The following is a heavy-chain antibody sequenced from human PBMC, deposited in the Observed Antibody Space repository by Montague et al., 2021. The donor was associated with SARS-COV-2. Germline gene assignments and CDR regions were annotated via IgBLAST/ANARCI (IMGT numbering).Heavy chain of an antibody. CDR2: INQGGAP. Sequence: SETLSLTCAVSRGSFSNYYWTWIRQSPGKGLEWIGEINQGGAPNYTPSLKSRVTISLDTSKKQISLKLNSVTVADTAVFFCARGRPGQGSFRHFDSISSGAFDIWAQGSLVIVS. V-gene: IGHV4-34*01. J-gene: IGHJ3*02. D-gene: IGHD3-9*01. CDR3: ARGRPGQGSFRHFDSISSGAFDI. CDR1: RGSFSNYY.